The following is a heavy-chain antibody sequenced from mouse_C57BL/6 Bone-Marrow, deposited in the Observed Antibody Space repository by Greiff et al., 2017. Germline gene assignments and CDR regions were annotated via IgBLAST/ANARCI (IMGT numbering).Heavy chain of an antibody. J-gene: IGHJ2*01. CDR2: ISSGSSTI. CDR1: GFTFSDYG. Sequence: EVQGVESGGGLVKPGGSLTLSCAASGFTFSDYGMHWVRQAPEKGLEWVAYISSGSSTIYYADTVKGRFTISSDNAKNTLFLQMTSLRSEDTAMYYCARQVLFTTVTPYFDYGGQGTTLTVSS. D-gene: IGHD1-1*01. CDR3: ARQVLFTTVTPYFDY. V-gene: IGHV5-17*01.